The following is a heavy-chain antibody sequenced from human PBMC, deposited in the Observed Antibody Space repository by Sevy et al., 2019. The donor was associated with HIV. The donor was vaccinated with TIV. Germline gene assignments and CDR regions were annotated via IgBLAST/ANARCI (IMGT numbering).Heavy chain of an antibody. CDR1: GFTFRSYT. CDR3: VRGRDYGNFDY. D-gene: IGHD4-17*01. Sequence: GGSLRLSCVVSGFTFRSYTMTWVRQAPGKGLEWVALIWYDGSNKYYADSVKGRFTISRDNSKNTLSLQMNSLRAEDTAVYYCVRGRDYGNFDYWGQGTLVTVSS. J-gene: IGHJ4*02. CDR2: IWYDGSNK. V-gene: IGHV3-33*01.